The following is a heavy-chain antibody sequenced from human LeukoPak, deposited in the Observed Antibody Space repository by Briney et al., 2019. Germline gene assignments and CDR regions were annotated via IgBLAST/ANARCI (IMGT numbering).Heavy chain of an antibody. D-gene: IGHD3-10*01. V-gene: IGHV4-34*01. Sequence: PETLSLTCALHGGSFSSYYSSWIPHSPRKGLEWVGEITHSRSTNYNPSLKSRVTISLDTSKSQFSLKLTSVTAADTAVYYCARVTRFTQFGELWFDSWGQGTLLTVSS. J-gene: IGHJ5*01. CDR1: GGSFSSYY. CDR3: ARVTRFTQFGELWFDS. CDR2: ITHSRST.